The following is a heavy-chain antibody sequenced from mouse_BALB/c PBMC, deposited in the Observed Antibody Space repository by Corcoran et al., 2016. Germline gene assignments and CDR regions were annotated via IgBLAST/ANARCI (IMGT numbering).Heavy chain of an antibody. D-gene: IGHD4-1*01. CDR2: IDPANGNT. J-gene: IGHJ1*01. Sequence: EVQLQQSGAELVKPGASVKLSCTAYGFNIKDTYMHWVKQRPEQGLEWIGRIDPANGNTKYDPKLQGKATITADTSSNTAYLQLSSLTSEDTAVYYCANWEWYFDVWGAGTTVTVS. CDR1: GFNIKDTY. CDR3: ANWEWYFDV. V-gene: IGHV14-3*02.